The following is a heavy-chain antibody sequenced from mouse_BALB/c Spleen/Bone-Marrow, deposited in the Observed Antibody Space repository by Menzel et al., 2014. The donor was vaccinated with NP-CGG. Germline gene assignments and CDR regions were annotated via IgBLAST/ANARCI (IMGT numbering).Heavy chain of an antibody. J-gene: IGHJ3*01. CDR3: LTGTDAY. CDR2: INPSTGYT. Sequence: QVQLQQSGAELAKPGASVKMSCKASGYTFTSYWMHWMKQRPGQGLEWIGYINPSTGYTEYNQRFKDKATLTADTSSSTAYMQLSSLTSEDSAVYYCLTGTDAYWGQGTLVTVSA. V-gene: IGHV1-7*01. CDR1: GYTFTSYW. D-gene: IGHD4-1*01.